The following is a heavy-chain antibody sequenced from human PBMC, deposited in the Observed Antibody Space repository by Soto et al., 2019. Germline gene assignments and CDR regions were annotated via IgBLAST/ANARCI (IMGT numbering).Heavy chain of an antibody. J-gene: IGHJ2*01. CDR1: GFTFSSYW. Sequence: EVQLVESGGGLVQPGGSLRLSCVASGFTFSSYWMTWVRQAPGKGLEWVANMKQDGSQKYYVDSVKGRFTISRDNAKNSLYLQMNSLRVEDTAVYYCARGWDGGNPGWYSDLWGRGTLVIVSS. D-gene: IGHD2-15*01. V-gene: IGHV3-7*01. CDR2: MKQDGSQK. CDR3: ARGWDGGNPGWYSDL.